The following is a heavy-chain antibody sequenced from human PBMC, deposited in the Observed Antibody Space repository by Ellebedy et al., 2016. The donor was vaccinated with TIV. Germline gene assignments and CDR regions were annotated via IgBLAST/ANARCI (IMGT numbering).Heavy chain of an antibody. CDR3: ARNVNYAHDC. CDR2: ISISSDLI. CDR1: GFTFSTYT. J-gene: IGHJ4*02. Sequence: GGSLRLXXAASGFTFSTYTMDWVRQAPGKGLEWVSSISISSDLIFYADSVRGRVTISRDNAKNSVYLQISSLRADDTAVYYCARNVNYAHDCWGQGTLVTVSS. D-gene: IGHD1-7*01. V-gene: IGHV3-21*01.